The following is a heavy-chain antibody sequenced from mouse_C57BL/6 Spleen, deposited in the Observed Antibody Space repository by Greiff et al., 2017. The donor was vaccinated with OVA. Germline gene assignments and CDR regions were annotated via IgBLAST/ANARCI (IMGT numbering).Heavy chain of an antibody. CDR2: IYPGSGNT. Sequence: LVESGAELVRPGASVKLSCKASGYTFTDYYINWVKQRPGQGLEWIARIYPGSGNTYYNEKFKGKATLTAEKSSSTAYMQLSSLTSEDSAVYFCARWDYYGSSYGFAYWGQGTLVTVSA. J-gene: IGHJ3*01. CDR1: GYTFTDYY. V-gene: IGHV1-76*01. CDR3: ARWDYYGSSYGFAY. D-gene: IGHD1-1*01.